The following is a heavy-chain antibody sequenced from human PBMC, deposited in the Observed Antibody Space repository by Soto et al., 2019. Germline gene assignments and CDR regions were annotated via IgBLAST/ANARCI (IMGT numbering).Heavy chain of an antibody. Sequence: PSETLSLTCAVSGGSISSSNWWSWVRQPPGKGLEWIGEIYHSGSTNYNPSLKSRVTISVDKSKNQFSLKLSSVTAADTAVYYCAREEGDCTNGVCPFDYWGQGTLVTVSS. CDR2: IYHSGST. V-gene: IGHV4-4*02. J-gene: IGHJ4*02. D-gene: IGHD2-8*01. CDR3: AREEGDCTNGVCPFDY. CDR1: GGSISSSNW.